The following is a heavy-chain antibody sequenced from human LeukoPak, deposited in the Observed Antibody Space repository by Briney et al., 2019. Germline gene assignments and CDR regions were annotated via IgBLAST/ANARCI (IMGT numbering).Heavy chain of an antibody. CDR1: GFTFSSYW. CDR3: AAGPPAVAVAGTNMGLGY. V-gene: IGHV3-74*01. CDR2: INSDGSST. Sequence: PGGSLRLSCAASGFTFSSYWMHWVRQAPGKGLVWVSRINSDGSSTSYADSVKGRFTISRDNAKNTLYLQMNSLRAEDTAVYYCAAGPPAVAVAGTNMGLGYWGQGTLVTVSS. D-gene: IGHD6-19*01. J-gene: IGHJ4*02.